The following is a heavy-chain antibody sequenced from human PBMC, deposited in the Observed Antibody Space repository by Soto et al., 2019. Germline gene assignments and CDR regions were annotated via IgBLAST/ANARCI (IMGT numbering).Heavy chain of an antibody. D-gene: IGHD5-12*01. V-gene: IGHV1-69*02. CDR3: ARAWVATRRLRLFDY. J-gene: IGHJ4*02. CDR1: GGTFSSYT. CDR2: IIPILGIA. Sequence: SVKVSCKASGGTFSSYTISWVRQAPGQGLEWMGRIIPILGIANYAQKIQGRVTITADKSTSTAYMELSSLRSEDTAVYYCARAWVATRRLRLFDYWGQGTLVTVSS.